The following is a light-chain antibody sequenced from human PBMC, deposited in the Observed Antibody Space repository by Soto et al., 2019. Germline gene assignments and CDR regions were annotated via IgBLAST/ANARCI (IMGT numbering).Light chain of an antibody. J-gene: IGLJ2*01. CDR3: SSYTNSSTHVV. Sequence: QSALTQPASVSGSPGQSITISCTGTSSDVGGYNYVSWYQQHPGKAPKLMIYEVSNRPSGVSNRFSGSKSGNTASLTISGLQAEDEADYYCSSYTNSSTHVVFGGGTKVTVL. V-gene: IGLV2-14*01. CDR2: EVS. CDR1: SSDVGGYNY.